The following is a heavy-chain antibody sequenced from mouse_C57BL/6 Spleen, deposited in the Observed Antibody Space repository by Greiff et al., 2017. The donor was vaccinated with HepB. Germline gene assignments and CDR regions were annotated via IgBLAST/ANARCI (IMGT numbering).Heavy chain of an antibody. CDR2: IDPEDGDT. CDR3: TPYYGSSYWFAY. Sequence: EVQLQQSGAELVRPGASVKLSCTASGFNIKDYYMHWVKQRPEQGLEWIGRIDPEDGDTEYAPKFQGKATMTADTSSNTAYLQLSSLTSEDTAVYYCTPYYGSSYWFAYWGQGTLVTVSA. J-gene: IGHJ3*01. CDR1: GFNIKDYY. D-gene: IGHD1-1*01. V-gene: IGHV14-1*01.